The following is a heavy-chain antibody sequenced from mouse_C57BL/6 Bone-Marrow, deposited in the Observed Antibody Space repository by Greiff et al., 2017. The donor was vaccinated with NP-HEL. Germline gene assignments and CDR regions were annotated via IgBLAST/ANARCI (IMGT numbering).Heavy chain of an antibody. V-gene: IGHV1-76*01. CDR3: ARRGAAQAPYYFDY. CDR2: IYPGSGNT. CDR1: GYTFTDSY. Sequence: LQESGAELVRPGASVKLSCKASGYTFTDSYINWVKQRPGQGLEWIARIYPGSGNTYYNEKFKGKATLTAEKSSSTAYMQLSSLTSEDSAVYFCARRGAAQAPYYFDYWGQGTTLTVSS. D-gene: IGHD3-2*02. J-gene: IGHJ2*01.